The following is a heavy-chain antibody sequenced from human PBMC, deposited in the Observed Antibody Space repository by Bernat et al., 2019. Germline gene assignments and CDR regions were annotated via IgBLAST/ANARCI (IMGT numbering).Heavy chain of an antibody. V-gene: IGHV3-23*01. J-gene: IGHJ3*02. D-gene: IGHD2-15*01. Sequence: EVQLLESGGGLVQPGGSLRLSCAASGFTFSTYALSWVRQAPGKGLDWVSTISGSGGSTYYADSVKGRFTISRDNSKNTLYLQMNSLRAEDTAVYYCAKVERGILGAFDIWGQGTMVTVSS. CDR1: GFTFSTYA. CDR3: AKVERGILGAFDI. CDR2: ISGSGGST.